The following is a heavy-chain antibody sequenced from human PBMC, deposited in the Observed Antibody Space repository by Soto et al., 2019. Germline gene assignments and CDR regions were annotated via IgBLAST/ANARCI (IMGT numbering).Heavy chain of an antibody. Sequence: SETLSLTCAVSGTSISSTFWWTWVRQPPGKGLEWIGEVYHTGTTKYNPSLKNRVTISVDKSNNQFSLELRAVTAADTAVYYCARGRLVPAVNFDYWGQGALVTVSS. CDR2: VYHTGTT. J-gene: IGHJ4*02. D-gene: IGHD2-2*01. V-gene: IGHV4-4*02. CDR1: GTSISSTFW. CDR3: ARGRLVPAVNFDY.